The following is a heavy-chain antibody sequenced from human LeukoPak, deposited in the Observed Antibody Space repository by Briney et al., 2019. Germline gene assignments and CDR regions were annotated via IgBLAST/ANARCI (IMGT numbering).Heavy chain of an antibody. CDR1: GYTLTELS. J-gene: IGHJ1*01. V-gene: IGHV3-21*01. D-gene: IGHD6-13*01. CDR3: TTPAAGPRAEYSQY. Sequence: SCKVSGYTLTELSMHWVRQAPGKGLEWVSSISPDARYIYYADSLKGRFTVSRDNAKNSLYLQMNSLAVEDTAVYYCTTPAAGPRAEYSQYRGQGTLVTVSP. CDR2: ISPDARYI.